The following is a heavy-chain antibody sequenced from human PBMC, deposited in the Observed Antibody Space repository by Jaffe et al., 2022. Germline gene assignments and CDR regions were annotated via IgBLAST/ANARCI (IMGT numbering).Heavy chain of an antibody. Sequence: EVQLLESGGGLMQPGGSLRLSCAASGFTFKSYAMIWVRQAPGKGLEWVSAISGSGSSANTNYADSVKGRFTISRDNSKNTLYLQMISLRAEDTAVYYCARDRFLLPAAAGLDYWGQGTLVTVSS. D-gene: IGHD6-13*01. CDR1: GFTFKSYA. CDR3: ARDRFLLPAAAGLDY. CDR2: ISGSGSSANT. V-gene: IGHV3-23*01. J-gene: IGHJ4*02.